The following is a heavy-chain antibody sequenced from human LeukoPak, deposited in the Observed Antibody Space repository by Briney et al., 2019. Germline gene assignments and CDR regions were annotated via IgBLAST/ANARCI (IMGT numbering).Heavy chain of an antibody. CDR1: GFTISNHW. V-gene: IGHV3-7*01. D-gene: IGHD4-17*01. Sequence: PGGSLRLSCVASGFTISNHWMNWLRLAPGKGLEWVANIKPDGSENYYVDSVKGRFTISRDNAKNSLYLQMNSLRVEDGAVYYCASRKSQVSDDGIYWGQGALVTVSS. J-gene: IGHJ4*02. CDR2: IKPDGSEN. CDR3: ASRKSQVSDDGIY.